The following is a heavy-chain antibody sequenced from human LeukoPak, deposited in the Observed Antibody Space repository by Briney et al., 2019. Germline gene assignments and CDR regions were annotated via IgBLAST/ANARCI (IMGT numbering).Heavy chain of an antibody. J-gene: IGHJ4*02. Sequence: ASVKVSCKASGYTFTSYDINWVRLAPGQGLEWMGVINPSGGSTRYAQKFQDRVTMTRDMSTSTVYMELSSLRSEDTAVYYCAREGVSGSYLEYWGQGTLVTVSS. D-gene: IGHD1-26*01. V-gene: IGHV1-46*01. CDR3: AREGVSGSYLEY. CDR1: GYTFTSYD. CDR2: INPSGGST.